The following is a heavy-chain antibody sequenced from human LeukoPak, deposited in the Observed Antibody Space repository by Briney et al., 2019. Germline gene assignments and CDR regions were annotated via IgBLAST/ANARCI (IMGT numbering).Heavy chain of an antibody. CDR2: ISTGSTYT. CDR1: GFTFSDYY. Sequence: SLRLSCAASGFTFSDYYMNSVRQAPRKRLGWILYISTGSTYTNSIVSVKVRFTIARDNAKNSLYLQMNSLRAEDSAVYYCARDSTAWGYSGLFDQWGQGTLVTVSS. V-gene: IGHV3-11*06. J-gene: IGHJ4*02. D-gene: IGHD1-26*01. CDR3: ARDSTAWGYSGLFDQ.